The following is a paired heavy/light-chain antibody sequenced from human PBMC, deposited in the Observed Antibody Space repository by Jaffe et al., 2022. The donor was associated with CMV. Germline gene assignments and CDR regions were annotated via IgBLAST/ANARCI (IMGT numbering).Light chain of an antibody. Sequence: TVLTQSPATLSLSPGERATLSCRASQNLGSHLAWYQQKPGQAPRLLIYDSSKRATGIPARFSGSGSGTDFTLTISSLEPEDFAIYYCQQRGNWPPALTFGGGTRVELK. J-gene: IGKJ4*01. CDR2: DSS. CDR3: QQRGNWPPALT. CDR1: QNLGSH. V-gene: IGKV3-11*01.
Heavy chain of an antibody. J-gene: IGHJ6*03. CDR3: VRESYSSTSYYYYYMDV. D-gene: IGHD2-2*01. CDR2: TKNKPNSYST. CDR1: GFAFSDYY. V-gene: IGHV3-72*01. Sequence: EVELVDSGGGLVQPGGSLRVSCATSGFAFSDYYMGWVRQAPGKGLEWVGHTKNKPNSYSTEYAESVKGRFTISRDLSKNSLYLQMNSLKAEDTAVYYCVRESYSSTSYYYYYMDVWGKGTTVTVSS.